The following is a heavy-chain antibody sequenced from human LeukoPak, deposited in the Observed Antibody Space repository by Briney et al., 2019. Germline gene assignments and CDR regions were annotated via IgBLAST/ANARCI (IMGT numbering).Heavy chain of an antibody. V-gene: IGHV4-39*07. CDR3: ASRRIAGYSLYWYFDL. J-gene: IGHJ2*01. CDR1: GGSISSSSYY. Sequence: PSETLSLTCTVSGGSISSSSYYWGWIRQPPGKGLEWIGTMYFSGNTYYNPSLKSRVTISLHTSKNQFSLKLSSVTAADTAVYYCASRRIAGYSLYWYFDLWGRGALVTVSS. D-gene: IGHD6-13*01. CDR2: MYFSGNT.